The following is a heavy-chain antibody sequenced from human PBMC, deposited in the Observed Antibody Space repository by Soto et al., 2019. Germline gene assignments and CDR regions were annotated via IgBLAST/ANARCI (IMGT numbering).Heavy chain of an antibody. CDR1: GRSLSRYY. D-gene: IGHD5-12*01. J-gene: IGHJ4*02. CDR3: ARAENMGGIVAPTFDY. Sequence: SETLSLTCAIYGRSLSRYYWSRVRQSPGQGLEWIGEINDSGGSNYNPSLKSRVSILVDTSRKQFSLMLTSVTPADTAVYYCARAENMGGIVAPTFDYWGQGTLVTVSP. V-gene: IGHV4-34*01. CDR2: INDSGGS.